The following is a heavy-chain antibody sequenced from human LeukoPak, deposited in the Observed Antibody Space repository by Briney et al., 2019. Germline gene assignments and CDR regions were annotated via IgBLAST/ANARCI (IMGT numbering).Heavy chain of an antibody. V-gene: IGHV3-21*01. CDR2: ISTSSSYI. CDR1: GYSIRSGY. J-gene: IGHJ4*02. D-gene: IGHD1-1*01. Sequence: ETLSLTCSVSGYSIRSGYQWGWIRQAPGKGLEWVSFISTSSSYIYYADSVKGRFTISRDNSKNSLYLQMNSLRAEDTAVYYCARDQDWNDRGGLDYWGQGTLVIVSS. CDR3: ARDQDWNDRGGLDY.